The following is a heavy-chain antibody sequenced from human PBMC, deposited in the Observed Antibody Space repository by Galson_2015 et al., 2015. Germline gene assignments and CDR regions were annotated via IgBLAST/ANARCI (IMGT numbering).Heavy chain of an antibody. Sequence: SLRLSCAASGFTFSSYAMSWVRQAPGKGLEWVSAISGSGGSTYYADSVKGRFTISRDNSKNTLYLQMNSLSAEDTAVYYCAKSDDILTGDNWFDPWGQGTLVTVSS. J-gene: IGHJ5*02. CDR3: AKSDDILTGDNWFDP. CDR1: GFTFSSYA. CDR2: ISGSGGST. V-gene: IGHV3-23*01. D-gene: IGHD3-9*01.